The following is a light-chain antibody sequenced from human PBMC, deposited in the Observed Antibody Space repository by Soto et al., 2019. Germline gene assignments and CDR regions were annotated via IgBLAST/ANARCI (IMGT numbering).Light chain of an antibody. CDR3: QQYGSSLPIT. CDR2: GAS. J-gene: IGKJ5*01. Sequence: EILLTQSAGTLSLSPGERATLSCRASQSVSSSSLAWYQQKPGQAPRLLIYGASSRATGIPDRFSGSGSGTDFTLTISRLEPEDFAVFFCQQYGSSLPITFGQGTRLEIK. CDR1: QSVSSSS. V-gene: IGKV3-20*01.